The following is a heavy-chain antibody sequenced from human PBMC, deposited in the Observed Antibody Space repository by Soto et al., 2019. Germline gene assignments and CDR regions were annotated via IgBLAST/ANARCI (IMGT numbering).Heavy chain of an antibody. D-gene: IGHD3-10*01. V-gene: IGHV4-34*01. CDR2: INHSGST. Sequence: SETLSLTCAVYGGSFSGYYWSWIRQPPGKGLEWIGEINHSGSTNYNPSLKSRVTISVDTSKNQFSLKLSSVTAADTAVYYCARGWGLLWFGELFTNWFDPWGQGTLVTVS. CDR1: GGSFSGYY. CDR3: ARGWGLLWFGELFTNWFDP. J-gene: IGHJ5*02.